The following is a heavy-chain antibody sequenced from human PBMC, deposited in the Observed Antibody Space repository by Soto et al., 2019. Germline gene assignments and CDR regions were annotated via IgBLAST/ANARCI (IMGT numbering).Heavy chain of an antibody. CDR2: INTRTGKA. CDR3: ARDRAYGSYDF. Sequence: QVQLVQSGAEVKKPGASVKVSCKASGYTFTSYAISWVRQAPGQGLQWMGWINTRTGKATYVQGFTGRFVFSLDTSVDTAYLQIFSLQADDAAVYYCARDRAYGSYDFWGQGTLVTVSS. V-gene: IGHV7-4-1*01. J-gene: IGHJ4*02. D-gene: IGHD3-10*01. CDR1: GYTFTSYA.